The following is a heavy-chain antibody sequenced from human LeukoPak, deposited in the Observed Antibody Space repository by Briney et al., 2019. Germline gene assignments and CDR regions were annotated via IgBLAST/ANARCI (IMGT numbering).Heavy chain of an antibody. D-gene: IGHD2-15*01. V-gene: IGHV2-70*11. CDR3: ARIVASSCSGGSCPVGVDC. Sequence: SGPTLVKPTQTLTLTCTFSGFSLSTSGMCVSWIRQPPGKALEWLARIDWDDDKYYSTSLKTRLTISKDTSKNQVVLTMTNMDPVDTATYYCARIVASSCSGGSCPVGVDCWGQGTLVTVSS. J-gene: IGHJ4*02. CDR2: IDWDDDK. CDR1: GFSLSTSGMC.